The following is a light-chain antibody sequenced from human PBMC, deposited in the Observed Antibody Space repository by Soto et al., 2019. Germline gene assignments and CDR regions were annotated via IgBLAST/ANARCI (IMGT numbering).Light chain of an antibody. CDR3: CSFAGSNTYVV. Sequence: QSALIQPRSVSGSPGQSVTISCTGTSSDVGHYNFVSWYQHHPGKAPKPMIYRVSQRPSGVPDRFSGSKSGNTASLTISGLQAEDEADYYCCSFAGSNTYVVFGGGTK. V-gene: IGLV2-11*01. CDR1: SSDVGHYNF. J-gene: IGLJ2*01. CDR2: RVS.